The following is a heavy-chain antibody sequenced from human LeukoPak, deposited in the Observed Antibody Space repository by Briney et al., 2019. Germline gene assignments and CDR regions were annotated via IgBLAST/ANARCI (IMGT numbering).Heavy chain of an antibody. CDR2: ISGSGGST. Sequence: PGGSLRLSCAASGFTFSSCGMNWVRQAPGKGLEWVSAISGSGGSTYYADSVKGRFTISRDNSKYTVYLQMNSLRAEDTAVYFCVHSSRRYYFDNWGQGTLVTVSS. CDR1: GFTFSSCG. V-gene: IGHV3-23*01. J-gene: IGHJ4*02. CDR3: VHSSRRYYFDN. D-gene: IGHD6-13*01.